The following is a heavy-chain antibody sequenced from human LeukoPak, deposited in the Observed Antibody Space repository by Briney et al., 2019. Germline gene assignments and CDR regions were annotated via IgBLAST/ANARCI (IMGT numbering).Heavy chain of an antibody. CDR2: ISSSSATI. V-gene: IGHV3-48*02. CDR3: ARRRIVGTTTRPDAFDV. J-gene: IGHJ3*01. Sequence: PGGSLRLSCAASGFTFSSYSMNWVRQAPGKGLEWVSYISSSSATIYYADSVKGRFTISRDNAKDSLYLQMNSLRDEDTAVYYCARRRIVGTTTRPDAFDVWGQGTMVTVSS. D-gene: IGHD1-26*01. CDR1: GFTFSSYS.